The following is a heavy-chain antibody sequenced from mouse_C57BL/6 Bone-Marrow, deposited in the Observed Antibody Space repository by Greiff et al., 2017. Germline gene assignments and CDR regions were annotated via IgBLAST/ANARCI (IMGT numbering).Heavy chain of an antibody. D-gene: IGHD2-1*01. CDR3: ARSHYGNYAMDY. CDR1: GYSITSGYD. CDR2: ISYSGST. V-gene: IGHV3-1*01. J-gene: IGHJ4*01. Sequence: EVHLVESGPGMVKPSQSLSLTCTVTGYSITSGYDWHWIRHFPGNKLEWMGYISYSGSTNYNPSLKSPISITHDTSKKHFFLKLNSVTTEDTATYYCARSHYGNYAMDYWGQGTSVTVSS.